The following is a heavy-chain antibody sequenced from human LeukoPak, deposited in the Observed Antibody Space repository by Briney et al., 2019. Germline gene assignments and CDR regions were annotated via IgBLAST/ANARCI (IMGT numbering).Heavy chain of an antibody. CDR2: INHSGST. D-gene: IGHD7-27*01. Sequence: SETLSLTGAVYGGSFSGYYWSWIRQPPGKGLEWIGEINHSGSTNYNPSLKSRVTISVDTSKNQFSLKLSSVTAADTAVYYCASLGIDDYWGQGTLVTVSS. CDR3: ASLGIDDY. J-gene: IGHJ4*02. CDR1: GGSFSGYY. V-gene: IGHV4-34*01.